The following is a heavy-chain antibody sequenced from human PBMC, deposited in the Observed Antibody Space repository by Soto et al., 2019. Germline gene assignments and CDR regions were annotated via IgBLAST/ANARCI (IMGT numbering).Heavy chain of an antibody. Sequence: QVQLVQSGAEVKKPGSSVKVSCKASGGTFSSYSINWVRQAPGQGLEWMGEITPIFGTANYAQKFQGRVTMTADESTSAAYMELSSLRSEDTAVYYCARDGGRHSGGIDYWGQGILVTFSS. J-gene: IGHJ4*02. CDR3: ARDGGRHSGGIDY. CDR1: GGTFSSYS. V-gene: IGHV1-69*01. D-gene: IGHD1-26*01. CDR2: ITPIFGTA.